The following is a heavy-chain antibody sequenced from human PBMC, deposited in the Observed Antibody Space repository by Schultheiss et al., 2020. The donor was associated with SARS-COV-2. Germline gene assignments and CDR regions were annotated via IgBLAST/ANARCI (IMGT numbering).Heavy chain of an antibody. CDR1: GGSISSSNW. Sequence: SETLSLTCAVSGGSISSSNWWNWVRQPPGKGLEWIGEIYHSGSTYYNPSLKSRVTISVDTSKNQFSLKLSSVTAADTAVYYCARTRVWGSPGGPSFDYWGQGTLVTVSS. V-gene: IGHV4-4*02. CDR3: ARTRVWGSPGGPSFDY. CDR2: IYHSGST. J-gene: IGHJ4*02. D-gene: IGHD6-13*01.